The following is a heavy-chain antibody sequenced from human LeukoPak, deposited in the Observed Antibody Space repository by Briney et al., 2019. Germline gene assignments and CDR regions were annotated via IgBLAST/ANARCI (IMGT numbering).Heavy chain of an antibody. D-gene: IGHD6-13*01. CDR1: GFTFSIYA. J-gene: IGHJ4*02. V-gene: IGHV3-30-3*01. Sequence: GGSLRLSCAASGFTFSIYAMHWVREAPGKGQEWVVLISYEGGNKYNADSVKGRFTISRNNSKNTLHLQMNSLRAEDTAVYSCARGGDIAAAGTPGDYWGQGTLVTVSS. CDR3: ARGGDIAAAGTPGDY. CDR2: ISYEGGNK.